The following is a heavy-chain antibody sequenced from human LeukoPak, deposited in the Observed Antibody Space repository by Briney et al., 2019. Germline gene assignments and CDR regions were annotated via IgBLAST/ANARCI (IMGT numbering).Heavy chain of an antibody. D-gene: IGHD3-10*01. V-gene: IGHV5-51*01. CDR3: AIYGGLWLGDHLMGAY. CDR2: IYTGDSDT. CDR1: GYSFTSYW. J-gene: IGHJ4*02. Sequence: GASLMICGDCSGYSFTSYWIGWGRQMPGEGLEWMGIIYTGDSDTRYSPSCQGHVTNSADQSISAAYLQWSSLKASDTARYYCAIYGGLWLGDHLMGAYWGQGTLVRVSS.